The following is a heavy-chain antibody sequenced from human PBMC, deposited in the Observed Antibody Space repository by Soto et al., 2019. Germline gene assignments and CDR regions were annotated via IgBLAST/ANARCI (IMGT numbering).Heavy chain of an antibody. CDR1: GFTFSSYA. Sequence: GGSLGLSCAASGFTFSSYAMHGVRQAPGKGLEWVAVISYDGSNKYYADSVKGRFTISRDNSKNTLYLQMNSLRAEDTAVYYCARDRGYSGPDYWGQGTLVTVSS. V-gene: IGHV3-30-3*01. D-gene: IGHD5-12*01. J-gene: IGHJ4*02. CDR2: ISYDGSNK. CDR3: ARDRGYSGPDY.